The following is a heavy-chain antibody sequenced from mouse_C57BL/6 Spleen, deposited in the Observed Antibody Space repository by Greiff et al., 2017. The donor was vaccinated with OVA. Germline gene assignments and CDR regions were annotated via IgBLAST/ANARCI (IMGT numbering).Heavy chain of an antibody. V-gene: IGHV1-69*01. CDR1: GYTFTSYW. Sequence: QVQLQQPGAELVMPGASVKLSCKASGYTFTSYWMHWVKQRPGQGLEWIGEIDPSDSYTNYNQKFKGKSTLTVDKSSSTAYMQLSSLTSEDSAVYYCARGAYDGYLDYWGQGTSVTVSS. CDR3: ARGAYDGYLDY. D-gene: IGHD2-3*01. CDR2: IDPSDSYT. J-gene: IGHJ4*01.